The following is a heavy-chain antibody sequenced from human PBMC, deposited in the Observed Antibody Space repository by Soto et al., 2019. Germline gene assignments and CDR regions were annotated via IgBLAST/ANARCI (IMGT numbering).Heavy chain of an antibody. CDR1: GGSISSSNW. CDR3: ARGFIVLMRYYYYGTDV. Sequence: PSETLSLTCAVSGGSISSSNWWSWVRQPPGKGPEWIGEIYHSGSTNYNPSLKSRVTISVDKSKNQFSLKLGSVTAADTAVYYCARGFIVLMRYYYYGTDVWGQGTTLTLSS. D-gene: IGHD2-8*01. V-gene: IGHV4-4*02. J-gene: IGHJ6*02. CDR2: IYHSGST.